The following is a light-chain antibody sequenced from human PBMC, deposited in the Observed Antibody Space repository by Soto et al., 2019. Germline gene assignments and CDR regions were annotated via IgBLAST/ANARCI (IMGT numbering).Light chain of an antibody. CDR1: QSVSRNY. CDR3: QQYFTSPIT. V-gene: IGKV3-20*01. Sequence: EIVLTQSPGTLSLSPGERATLSCRASQSVSRNYLAWFQKKPGQAPRLLIYDASTRATGIPDEFGGSGSGTDFTLTISRLEPEDFAVYFCQQYFTSPITFGQGTRLEIK. CDR2: DAS. J-gene: IGKJ5*01.